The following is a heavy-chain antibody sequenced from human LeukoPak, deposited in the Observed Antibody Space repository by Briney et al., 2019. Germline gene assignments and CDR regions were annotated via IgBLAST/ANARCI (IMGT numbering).Heavy chain of an antibody. Sequence: GRSLRLSCAASGFTFSSYGMHWVRQAPGKGLEWVAVISYDGSNKYYADSVKGRFTISRDNSKNTLYLQMNSLRAEDTAVYYCAKDTGLTGTSLYYYGMDVWGQGTTVTVSS. D-gene: IGHD1-1*01. J-gene: IGHJ6*02. CDR3: AKDTGLTGTSLYYYGMDV. CDR1: GFTFSSYG. CDR2: ISYDGSNK. V-gene: IGHV3-30*18.